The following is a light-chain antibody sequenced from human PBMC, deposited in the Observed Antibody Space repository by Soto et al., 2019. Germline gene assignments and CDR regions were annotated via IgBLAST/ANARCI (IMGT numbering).Light chain of an antibody. CDR2: GAS. Sequence: ENVLSQSPCTLSSSPGERVTLSCRASRSVTSNYLAWYQQKPGQAPRRLIFGASIRDTGLPDRFSGGGSGTDFTLTISRREPEDSAGYYCQQYGSSPGTFGQGTRVDIK. V-gene: IGKV3-20*01. CDR1: RSVTSNY. CDR3: QQYGSSPGT. J-gene: IGKJ1*01.